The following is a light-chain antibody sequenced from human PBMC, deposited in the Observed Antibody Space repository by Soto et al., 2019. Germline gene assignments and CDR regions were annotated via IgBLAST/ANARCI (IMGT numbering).Light chain of an antibody. CDR3: AAWDDSLNGVL. V-gene: IGLV1-44*01. Sequence: QAVVTQPPSASGTPGQRVTISCSGSSSNIGSNTVNWYQHLPGTAPKLLIFSNNQRPSEIPDRFSGSKSGTSVSLAISGLQSEDEADYYCAAWDDSLNGVLFGGGTKLTVL. CDR2: SNN. CDR1: SSNIGSNT. J-gene: IGLJ2*01.